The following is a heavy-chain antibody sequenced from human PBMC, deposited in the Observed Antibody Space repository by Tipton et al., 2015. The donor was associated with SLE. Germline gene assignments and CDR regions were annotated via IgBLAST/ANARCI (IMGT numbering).Heavy chain of an antibody. CDR3: VSYDRSGYQFDY. V-gene: IGHV4-38-2*02. CDR1: GYSISSGYY. CDR2: IYHSGST. D-gene: IGHD3-22*01. J-gene: IGHJ4*02. Sequence: TLSLTCTVSGYSISSGYYWGWIRQPPGKGLEWIGSIYHSGSTSYNPSLKSRVTIALDTSKNQFSLRLSSVTAADTAVYYCVSYDRSGYQFDYWGQGTLVTVSS.